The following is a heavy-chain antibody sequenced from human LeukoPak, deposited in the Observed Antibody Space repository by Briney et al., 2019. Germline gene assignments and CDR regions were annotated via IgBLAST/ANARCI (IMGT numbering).Heavy chain of an antibody. D-gene: IGHD3-22*01. Sequence: GGTLRLSCTASGFIFSTYSMIWVRQAPGKGLEWVSSISSSSSYIYYADSVKGRFTISRDNAKNSLYLQMNSLRAEDTAVYYCARDHSAYYYDNYYMDVWGKGTTVTVSS. CDR1: GFIFSTYS. J-gene: IGHJ6*03. CDR3: ARDHSAYYYDNYYMDV. CDR2: ISSSSSYI. V-gene: IGHV3-21*01.